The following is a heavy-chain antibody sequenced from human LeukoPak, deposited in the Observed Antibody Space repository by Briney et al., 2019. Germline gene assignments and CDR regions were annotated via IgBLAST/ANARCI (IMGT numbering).Heavy chain of an antibody. Sequence: SETLSLTCTVSGGSISSYYWSWIRQPPGKGLEWIGYTYYSGGTNYNPSLKSRVTISVDTSKNQFSLKLSSVTAADTAVYYCASYHPNWNYAFDYWGQGTLVTVSS. CDR1: GGSISSYY. D-gene: IGHD1-7*01. CDR3: ASYHPNWNYAFDY. J-gene: IGHJ4*02. CDR2: TYYSGGT. V-gene: IGHV4-59*01.